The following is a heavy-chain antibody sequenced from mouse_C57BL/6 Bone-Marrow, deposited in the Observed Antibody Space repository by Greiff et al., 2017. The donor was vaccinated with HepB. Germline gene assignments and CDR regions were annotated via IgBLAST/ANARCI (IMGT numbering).Heavy chain of an antibody. CDR1: GFTFSSYG. CDR2: ISSGGSCT. D-gene: IGHD1-3*01. Sequence: EVKLVESGGDLVKPGGSLKLSCAASGFTFSSYGMSWVRQTPDKRLEWVATISSGGSCTYYPDSVKGRFTISRDNAKTTLYLQMSSLKSEDTAMYYCARHGAQLDYWGQGTTLTVSS. J-gene: IGHJ2*01. V-gene: IGHV5-6*01. CDR3: ARHGAQLDY.